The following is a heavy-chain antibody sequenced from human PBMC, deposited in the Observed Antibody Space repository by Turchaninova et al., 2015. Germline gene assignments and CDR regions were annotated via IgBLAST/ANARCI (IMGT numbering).Heavy chain of an antibody. V-gene: IGHV2-5*02. Sequence: QITLKESGPTLVKPTKTLTLTCTFSGFSLSTSGVGVGWIRQPPGKALEWRALIYWDDDKRYSPSLKSRRNIPKETSKNQVVLTMHNLVPVDTATYYGAHLYYDFWSGYYKMVSNNYMDVWGKGTTVTVSS. CDR3: AHLYYDFWSGYYKMVSNNYMDV. CDR2: IYWDDDK. CDR1: GFSLSTSGVG. D-gene: IGHD3-3*01. J-gene: IGHJ6*03.